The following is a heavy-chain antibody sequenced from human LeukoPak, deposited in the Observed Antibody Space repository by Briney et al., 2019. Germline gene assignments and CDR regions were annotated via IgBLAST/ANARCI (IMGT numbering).Heavy chain of an antibody. D-gene: IGHD3-3*01. CDR2: IYYSVST. V-gene: IGHV4-30-4*08. CDR3: AREPSYDFWSGTHNWFDP. CDR1: GGSISSGDYY. J-gene: IGHJ5*02. Sequence: PSETLSLTCTVSGGSISSGDYYWSWIRQPPGKGLEWIGYIYYSVSTYYNPSLKSRVTISVDTSKNQFSLKLSSVTAADTAVYYCAREPSYDFWSGTHNWFDPWGQGTLVTVSS.